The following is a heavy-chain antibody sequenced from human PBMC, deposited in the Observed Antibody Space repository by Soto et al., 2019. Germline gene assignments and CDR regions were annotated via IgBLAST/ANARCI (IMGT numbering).Heavy chain of an antibody. J-gene: IGHJ4*02. D-gene: IGHD2-2*02. CDR1: GYTFTDTF. Sequence: VQLVQSGAEVKRPGASVKVSCKASGYTFTDTFIHWLRQAPGQRPAWMGWVNPNLGNTHYARKFQGRVPLTRDTSISTAYMELVGLESDDSAFYFCAIAIPRTFLGFDYWGQGTLVTVSS. CDR3: AIAIPRTFLGFDY. V-gene: IGHV1-2*02. CDR2: VNPNLGNT.